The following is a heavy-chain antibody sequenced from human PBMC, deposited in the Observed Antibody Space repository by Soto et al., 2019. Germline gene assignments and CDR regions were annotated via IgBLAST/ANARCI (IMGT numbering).Heavy chain of an antibody. D-gene: IGHD2-15*01. Sequence: EVQLVESGGDLVQPGGSLGLSCAASGFTFSSYWMTWVRQAPGKGLEWVATIKQDGSEKNYVDSVKGRFTISRDNAKNSLYLQMNSLRAEDTAVYYCARGRYCGGSGCYSGYWYFDLWGRGTQVTVSS. CDR2: IKQDGSEK. J-gene: IGHJ2*01. V-gene: IGHV3-7*01. CDR3: ARGRYCGGSGCYSGYWYFDL. CDR1: GFTFSSYW.